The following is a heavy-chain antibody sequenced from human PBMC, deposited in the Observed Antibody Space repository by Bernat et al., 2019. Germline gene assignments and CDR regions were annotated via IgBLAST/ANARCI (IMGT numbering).Heavy chain of an antibody. Sequence: EVQLVESGGGLVQPGGSLRLSCAASGFTVSSNYMSWVRQAPGKGLEWVSLIYSGGSTYYADSVKGRFTISRDNSKNTLYLQMKSLRAEDTAVYDCARVAFVAAAGTGWFDPWGQGTLVTVSS. V-gene: IGHV3-66*01. CDR1: GFTVSSNY. D-gene: IGHD6-13*01. CDR3: ARVAFVAAAGTGWFDP. CDR2: IYSGGST. J-gene: IGHJ5*02.